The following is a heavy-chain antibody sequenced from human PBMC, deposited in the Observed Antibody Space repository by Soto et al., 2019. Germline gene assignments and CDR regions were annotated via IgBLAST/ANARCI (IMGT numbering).Heavy chain of an antibody. D-gene: IGHD2-15*01. CDR2: ISAYNGNT. J-gene: IGHJ4*02. CDR1: GYTFTSYG. CDR3: ARDVGDVVVVPLHYPDY. Sequence: QVQLVQSGAEVKKPGASVKVSCKASGYTFTSYGISWVRQAPGQGLEWMGWISAYNGNTNYAQKLQGRVTMTTDTSTSTAYMELRSLRSDDTTVYYCARDVGDVVVVPLHYPDYWGQGTLVTVSS. V-gene: IGHV1-18*01.